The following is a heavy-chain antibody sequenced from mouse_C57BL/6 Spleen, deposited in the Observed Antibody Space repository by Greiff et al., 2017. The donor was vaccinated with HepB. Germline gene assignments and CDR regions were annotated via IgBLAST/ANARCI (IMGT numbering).Heavy chain of an antibody. CDR1: GFNIKDDY. CDR2: IDPENGDT. Sequence: VQLQQSGAELVRPGASVKLSCTASGFNIKDDYMHWVKQRPEQGLEWIGWIDPENGDTEYASKFQGKATITADTSSHTAYLQLSSLTSEDTAVYYCTTGGYDGAYWGQGTLVTVSA. V-gene: IGHV14-4*01. J-gene: IGHJ3*01. CDR3: TTGGYDGAY. D-gene: IGHD2-2*01.